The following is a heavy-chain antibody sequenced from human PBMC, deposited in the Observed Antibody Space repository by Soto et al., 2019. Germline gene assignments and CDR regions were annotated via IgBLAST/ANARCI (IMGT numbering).Heavy chain of an antibody. V-gene: IGHV5-51*01. D-gene: IGHD6-19*01. J-gene: IGHJ6*02. Sequence: GESLKISCKGSGYRFTTYWIGWVRQMPGKGLEWMGIIYPGDSDTRYSPSFQGQVTISADKSISTAYLQWSSLKASDTAMYYCARRSGWKNYYYGMDVWGQGTTVTVSS. CDR2: IYPGDSDT. CDR3: ARRSGWKNYYYGMDV. CDR1: GYRFTTYW.